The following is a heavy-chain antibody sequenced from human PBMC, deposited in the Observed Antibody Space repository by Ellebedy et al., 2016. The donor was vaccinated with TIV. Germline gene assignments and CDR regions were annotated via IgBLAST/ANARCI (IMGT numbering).Heavy chain of an antibody. Sequence: GGSLRLSCAASRFSFNSYWMTWVRQAPGKGLEWVANINQGGSVKYYVDSLRGRFTISRDNAKNSLFLQMNSLRAEDTAVYYCATDGSYGDYRSPAHAFVFWGQGTMVTVSP. CDR3: ATDGSYGDYRSPAHAFVF. V-gene: IGHV3-7*01. CDR1: RFSFNSYW. J-gene: IGHJ3*01. CDR2: INQGGSVK. D-gene: IGHD3-10*01.